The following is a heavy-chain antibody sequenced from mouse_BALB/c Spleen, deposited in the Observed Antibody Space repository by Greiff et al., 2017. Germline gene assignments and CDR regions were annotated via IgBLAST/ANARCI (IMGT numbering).Heavy chain of an antibody. CDR1: GYSITSGYY. V-gene: IGHV3-6*02. J-gene: IGHJ4*01. CDR2: ISYDGSN. CDR3: ARGYYSYDDAMDY. D-gene: IGHD2-12*01. Sequence: EVQLQESGPGLVKPSQSLSLTCSVTGYSITSGYYWNWIRQFPGNKLEWMGYISYDGSNNYNPSLKNRISITRDTSKNQFFLKLNSVTTEDTATYYCARGYYSYDDAMDYWGQGTSVTVSS.